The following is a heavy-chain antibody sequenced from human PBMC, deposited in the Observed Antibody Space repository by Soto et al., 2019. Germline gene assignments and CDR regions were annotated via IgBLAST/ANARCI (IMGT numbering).Heavy chain of an antibody. D-gene: IGHD3-10*01. CDR3: ARDPPGDGGHTFDY. Sequence: SETLSLTCTVSGGSISSSSYYWGWIRQPPGKGLEWIGSIYYSGSTYYNPSLKSRVTISVDTSKNQFSLKLSSVTAADTAVYYCARDPPGDGGHTFDYWGQGTLVTVSS. CDR1: GGSISSSSYY. V-gene: IGHV4-39*07. CDR2: IYYSGST. J-gene: IGHJ4*02.